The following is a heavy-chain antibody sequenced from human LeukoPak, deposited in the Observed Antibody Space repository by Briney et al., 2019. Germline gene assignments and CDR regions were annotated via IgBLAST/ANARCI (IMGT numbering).Heavy chain of an antibody. CDR1: GFTFSNYG. V-gene: IGHV3-23*01. J-gene: IGHJ4*02. D-gene: IGHD2-15*01. CDR2: ISGSGGTT. CDR3: ALAAAASSFDY. Sequence: GGSLRLSCAASGFTFSNYGMSWVRQAPGKGLEWVSGISGSGGTTYYADSVKGRFTISRDNSKNTLYLQMNSLRVEGTAVYYCALAAAASSFDYWGQGTLLTVSS.